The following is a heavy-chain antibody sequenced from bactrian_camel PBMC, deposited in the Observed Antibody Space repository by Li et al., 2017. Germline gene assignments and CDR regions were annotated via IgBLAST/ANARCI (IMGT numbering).Heavy chain of an antibody. CDR2: VYGDGSAT. Sequence: HVQLVESGGGLVQPGGSLRLSCTSGFYMSWVRQAPGKGLEWVSSVYGDGSATFYADTVKGRFTISRDNVKNTVYLQMNSLRSEDTALYYCAANPEWSNWAIDEFKYWGQGTQVTVS. V-gene: IGHV3-2*01. CDR1: GFY. CDR3: AANPEWSNWAIDEFKY. J-gene: IGHJ4*01. D-gene: IGHD7*01.